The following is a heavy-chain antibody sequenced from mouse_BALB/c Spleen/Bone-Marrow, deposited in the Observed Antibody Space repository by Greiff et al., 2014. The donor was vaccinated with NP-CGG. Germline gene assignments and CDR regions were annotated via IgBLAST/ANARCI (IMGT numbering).Heavy chain of an antibody. V-gene: IGHV14-3*02. CDR3: ARWGKLGRGYFDV. J-gene: IGHJ1*01. CDR1: GFNIKDTY. D-gene: IGHD4-1*01. CDR2: IDPANGNT. Sequence: VHVKQSGAELVKPGASVKLSCTASGFNIKDTYMHWVKQRPEQGLEWIGRIDPANGNTKYDPKFQGKATITADTSSNTAYLQLSGLTSEDTAVYYCARWGKLGRGYFDVWGAGTTVTVSS.